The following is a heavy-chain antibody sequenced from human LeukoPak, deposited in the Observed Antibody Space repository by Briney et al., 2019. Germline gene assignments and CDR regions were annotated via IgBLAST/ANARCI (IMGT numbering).Heavy chain of an antibody. J-gene: IGHJ4*02. V-gene: IGHV4-59*01. Sequence: PSETLSLTCTVSGGSISSYYWSWIRQPPGEGLEWFGYIYYSGSTNYNPSLKSRVTISVDTSKNQFSLKLSSVTAADTAVYYCARDDSNRFDYWGQGTLVTVSS. D-gene: IGHD3-22*01. CDR2: IYYSGST. CDR3: ARDDSNRFDY. CDR1: GGSISSYY.